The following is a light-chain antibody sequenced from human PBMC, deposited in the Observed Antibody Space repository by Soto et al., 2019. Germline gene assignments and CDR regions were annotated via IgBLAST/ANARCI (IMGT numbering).Light chain of an antibody. V-gene: IGKV3-11*01. J-gene: IGKJ1*01. CDR3: QQRSKMPLT. CDR1: ESVSTN. CDR2: AAS. Sequence: ERVVTQSPATLSVSPGEGATLSCRASESVSTNLAWYQQKPGQAPRLLISAASTRATGVPARFSGTGSETDFTLTISSLEPEDFAIYYCQQRSKMPLTFGHGTKVDI.